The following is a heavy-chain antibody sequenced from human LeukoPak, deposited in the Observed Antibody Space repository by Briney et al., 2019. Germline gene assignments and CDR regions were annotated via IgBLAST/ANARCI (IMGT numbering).Heavy chain of an antibody. CDR1: GFTLSSYW. J-gene: IGHJ4*02. CDR3: AKKYYYGSGTYIFYFDY. V-gene: IGHV3-7*03. Sequence: PGGSLRLSCAASGFTLSSYWMSWVRQAPGKGLERVANIKQDGSEKYYVDSVKGRFTISRDNAKNSLYLQMNSLRAEDTALYYCAKKYYYGSGTYIFYFDYWGQGTPVTVSS. CDR2: IKQDGSEK. D-gene: IGHD3-10*01.